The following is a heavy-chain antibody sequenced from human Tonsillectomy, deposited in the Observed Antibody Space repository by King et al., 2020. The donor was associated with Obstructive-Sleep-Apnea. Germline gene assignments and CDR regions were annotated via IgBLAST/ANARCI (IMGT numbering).Heavy chain of an antibody. J-gene: IGHJ4*02. V-gene: IGHV4-34*01. CDR1: GGSFSGYY. D-gene: IGHD6-19*01. CDR3: ARLRGSGWYSDY. CDR2: INHSGST. Sequence: VQLQQWGAGLLKPSETLSLTCAVDGGSFSGYYWSWIRQPPGKGLEGIGAINHSGSTNYNPSLKSRCTISVDTSKNQFSLKLSTVTAADTAVYYCARLRGSGWYSDYWGQGTLVTVSS.